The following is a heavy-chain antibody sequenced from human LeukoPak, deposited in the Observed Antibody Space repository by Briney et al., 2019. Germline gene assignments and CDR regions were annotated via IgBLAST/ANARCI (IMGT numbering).Heavy chain of an antibody. CDR2: IASDGSST. Sequence: GGSLRLPCAASGFTFSSYWMNWVRHAPGKGLVWVSRIASDGSSTTYADSVKGRFSISRDNAKNMLYLQMNSLRVEDTAVYYCARGRPHGNDYWGQGTLVTVSS. CDR1: GFTFSSYW. D-gene: IGHD4-23*01. J-gene: IGHJ4*02. CDR3: ARGRPHGNDY. V-gene: IGHV3-74*01.